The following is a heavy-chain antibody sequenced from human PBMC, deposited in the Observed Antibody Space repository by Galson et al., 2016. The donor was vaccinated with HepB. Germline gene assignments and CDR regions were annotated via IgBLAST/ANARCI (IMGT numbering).Heavy chain of an antibody. Sequence: SVKVSCKASGYSVTTYAMKWVRQAPGQGLEWMGWINTNTGKSTYAQAFTGRFVFSLDTSVSTTYLQISGLKAEDTAVYYCARDMGYCSSTSCYVTAFDMWGQGTMITVSA. D-gene: IGHD2-2*01. J-gene: IGHJ3*02. CDR3: ARDMGYCSSTSCYVTAFDM. V-gene: IGHV7-4-1*02. CDR1: GYSVTTYA. CDR2: INTNTGKS.